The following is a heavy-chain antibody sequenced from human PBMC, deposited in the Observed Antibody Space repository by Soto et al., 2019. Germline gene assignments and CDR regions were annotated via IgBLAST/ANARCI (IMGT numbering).Heavy chain of an antibody. D-gene: IGHD5-12*01. CDR3: ARVDMVAYYFDY. CDR1: VASITSYY. J-gene: IGHJ4*02. V-gene: IGHV4-59*01. Sequence: SETLSLTCSVSVASITSYYWSWIRQPPGKGLEWIGYIYHSGSTNYNPSLKSRVTISVDTSKNQFSLKLSSVTAADTAVYYCARVDMVAYYFDYWGQGTLVTVSS. CDR2: IYHSGST.